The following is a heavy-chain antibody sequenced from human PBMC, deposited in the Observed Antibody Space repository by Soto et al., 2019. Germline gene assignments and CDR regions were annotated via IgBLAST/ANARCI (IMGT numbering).Heavy chain of an antibody. V-gene: IGHV4-59*01. J-gene: IGHJ5*02. CDR3: ARSPPGYCSGGSCYYWFDP. Sequence: SETLSLTCTVSGGSISSYYWSWIRQPPGKGLEWIGYIYYSGRTNYNPSLKSRVTIPVTTSKNQFSLKLSSVTAADTAVYYCARSPPGYCSGGSCYYWFDPWGQGTLVTVSS. CDR2: IYYSGRT. CDR1: GGSISSYY. D-gene: IGHD2-15*01.